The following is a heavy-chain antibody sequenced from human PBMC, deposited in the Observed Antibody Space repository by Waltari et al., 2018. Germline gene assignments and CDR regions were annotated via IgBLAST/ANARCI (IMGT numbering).Heavy chain of an antibody. CDR2: IYYSGST. Sequence: QLQLQESGPGLVKPSETLSLTCTVSGGSISSSSYYWGWIRQPPGKGLEWIGRIYYSGSTYYNPSRKSLVTISVDTSKNQFSLKLSSVTAADTAVYYCASHPIVGPKGADAFDIWGQWTMVTVSS. J-gene: IGHJ3*02. V-gene: IGHV4-39*07. CDR3: ASHPIVGPKGADAFDI. D-gene: IGHD1-26*01. CDR1: GGSISSSSYY.